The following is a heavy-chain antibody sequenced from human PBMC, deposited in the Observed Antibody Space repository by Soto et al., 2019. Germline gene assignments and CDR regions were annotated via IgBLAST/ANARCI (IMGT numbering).Heavy chain of an antibody. CDR3: AREVGATGGYYYYGMDV. CDR2: IYYSGST. CDR1: GGSISSYY. Sequence: SETLSLTCTVSGGSISSYYWSWIRQPPGKGLEWIGYIYYSGSTNYNPSLKSRVTISVDTSKNQFSLKLSSVTAADTAVYYCAREVGATGGYYYYGMDVWGQGTTVTVSS. V-gene: IGHV4-59*01. J-gene: IGHJ6*02. D-gene: IGHD1-26*01.